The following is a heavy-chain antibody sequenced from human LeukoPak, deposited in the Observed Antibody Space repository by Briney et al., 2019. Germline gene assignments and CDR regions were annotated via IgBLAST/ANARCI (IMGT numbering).Heavy chain of an antibody. D-gene: IGHD6-6*01. CDR1: GFTFSSYA. Sequence: GGSLRLSCAASGFTFSSYAMRWVRQAPGKGLEWVAVISNEGSKKYYADSVKGRFTISRDNSKNTLSLQMNSLRAEDTAVYYCARDRIAARNWFDPWGQGTLVTVPS. V-gene: IGHV3-30*04. J-gene: IGHJ5*02. CDR3: ARDRIAARNWFDP. CDR2: ISNEGSKK.